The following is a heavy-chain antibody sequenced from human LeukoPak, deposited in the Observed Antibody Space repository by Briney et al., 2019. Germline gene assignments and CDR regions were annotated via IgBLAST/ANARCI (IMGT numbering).Heavy chain of an antibody. D-gene: IGHD3-22*01. Sequence: GESLKISCKGSGYSFTSYWIGWVRQMPGKGLEWMGIIYPGDSDTRYSPSFQGRVTISADKSISTAYLQWSSLKASDTAMYYCARRSKTYYYDSSDDYFDYWGQGTLVTVSS. CDR3: ARRSKTYYYDSSDDYFDY. CDR1: GYSFTSYW. J-gene: IGHJ4*02. V-gene: IGHV5-51*01. CDR2: IYPGDSDT.